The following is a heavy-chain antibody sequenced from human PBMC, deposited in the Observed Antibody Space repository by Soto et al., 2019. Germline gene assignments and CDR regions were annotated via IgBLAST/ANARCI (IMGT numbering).Heavy chain of an antibody. CDR1: GFTLSDFS. CDR2: ISSSGNSI. V-gene: IGHV3-11*01. J-gene: IGHJ5*02. CDR3: ARGSRGRGSLGNWFDP. Sequence: QVQLVEAGGGVGKPGGSLRLSCAASGFTLSDFSMSWIRQAPGMGLQWLSSISSSGNSIYYADSVKGRFTISRDNAKNSLYLQMNSLRAEDTAVSYCARGSRGRGSLGNWFDPWGQGTLVTVSS. D-gene: IGHD3-16*01.